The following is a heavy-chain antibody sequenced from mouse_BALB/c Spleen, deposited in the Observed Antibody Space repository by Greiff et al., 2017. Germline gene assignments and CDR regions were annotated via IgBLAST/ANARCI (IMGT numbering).Heavy chain of an antibody. CDR3: TGLGPFAY. D-gene: IGHD4-1*01. J-gene: IGHJ3*01. CDR1: GYTFTDYE. CDR2: IDPETGGT. Sequence: QVQLKQSGAELVRPGASVTLSCKASGYTFTDYEMHWVKQTPVHGLEWIGAIDPETGGTAYNQKFKGKATLTADKSSSTAYMELRSLTSEDSAVYYCTGLGPFAYWGQGTLVTVSA. V-gene: IGHV1-15*01.